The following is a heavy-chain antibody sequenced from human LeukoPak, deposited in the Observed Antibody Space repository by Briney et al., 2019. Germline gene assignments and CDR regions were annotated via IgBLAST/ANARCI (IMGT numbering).Heavy chain of an antibody. V-gene: IGHV3-11*04. J-gene: IGHJ4*02. CDR3: ASHRLGYPPLCPDY. Sequence: GGSLRLYCAASGFTFSDYYMSWIRQAPGKGLEGVSYISSSGSTIYYADSVKGRFTISRDNAKNSLYLQMKSLRAEDTAVYYCASHRLGYPPLCPDYWGQGTLVTVSS. CDR2: ISSSGSTI. D-gene: IGHD5-12*01. CDR1: GFTFSDYY.